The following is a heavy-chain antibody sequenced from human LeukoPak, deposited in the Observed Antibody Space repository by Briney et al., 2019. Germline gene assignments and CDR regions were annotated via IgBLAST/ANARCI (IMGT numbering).Heavy chain of an antibody. CDR2: IIPILGIA. D-gene: IGHD3-22*01. Sequence: ASVKVSCKASGGTFSSYAISWVRQAPGQGLEWMGRIIPILGIANYAQKFQGRVTMTTDTSTSTAYMELRSLRSDDTAVYYCARGRRSSYYYDSSGSFDPWGQGTLVTVSS. J-gene: IGHJ5*02. CDR3: ARGRRSSYYYDSSGSFDP. V-gene: IGHV1-69*04. CDR1: GGTFSSYA.